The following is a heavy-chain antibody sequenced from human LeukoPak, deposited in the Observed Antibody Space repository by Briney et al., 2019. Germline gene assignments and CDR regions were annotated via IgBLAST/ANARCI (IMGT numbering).Heavy chain of an antibody. D-gene: IGHD6-13*01. CDR1: GFTFSSYA. CDR2: ISGSGGST. CDR3: AKDTPRGIAAAGTKVLRFDY. Sequence: GGSLRLSCAASGFTFSSYAMSWVRQAPGKGLEWGSAISGSGGSTYYADSVKGRFTISRDNSKNTLYLQMNSLRAEDTAVYYCAKDTPRGIAAAGTKVLRFDYWGQGTLVTVSS. J-gene: IGHJ4*02. V-gene: IGHV3-23*01.